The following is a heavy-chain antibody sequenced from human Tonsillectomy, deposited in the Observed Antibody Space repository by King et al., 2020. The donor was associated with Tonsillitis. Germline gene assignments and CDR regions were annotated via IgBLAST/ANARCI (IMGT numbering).Heavy chain of an antibody. CDR2: IPYDGSNK. Sequence: VQLVESGGGVVQPGRSLRLSCAASGFSFRNYGIHWVRQAPGKGLEWVAIIPYDGSNKYYADSVKGRFTVSRDNSKNTLHLQMNSLRVEDTAVYYCAKGIAAAGDSYYSYGMDVWGQGTAVTVSS. D-gene: IGHD6-13*01. V-gene: IGHV3-30*18. CDR1: GFSFRNYG. CDR3: AKGIAAAGDSYYSYGMDV. J-gene: IGHJ6*02.